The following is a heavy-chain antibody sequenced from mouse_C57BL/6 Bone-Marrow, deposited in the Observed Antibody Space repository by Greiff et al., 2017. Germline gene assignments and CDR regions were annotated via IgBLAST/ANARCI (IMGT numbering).Heavy chain of an antibody. J-gene: IGHJ4*01. CDR1: GFTFSDYY. Sequence: EVKLMESGGGLVQPGGSLKLSCAASGFTFSDYYMYWVRQTPEKRLEWVAYISNGGGSTYYPDTVKGRFTSSRDNAKNTLYLQTSRLKSEDTAMYYCARQGAMDYWSQGTSVTVSS. CDR3: ARQGAMDY. V-gene: IGHV5-12*01. CDR2: ISNGGGST.